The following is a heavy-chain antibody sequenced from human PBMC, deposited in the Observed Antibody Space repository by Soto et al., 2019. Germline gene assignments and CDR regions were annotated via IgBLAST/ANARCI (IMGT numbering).Heavy chain of an antibody. CDR1: GYSFTSYW. D-gene: IGHD3-3*01. CDR2: IYPGDSDT. V-gene: IGHV5-51*01. CDR3: ARLIGITIFGVVEGHFDY. J-gene: IGHJ4*02. Sequence: GESLKISCKGSGYSFTSYWIGWVRQMPGKGLEWMGIIYPGDSDTRYSPSFQGQVTISADKSISTAYLQWSSLKASDTAMYYCARLIGITIFGVVEGHFDYWGQGTLVTVSS.